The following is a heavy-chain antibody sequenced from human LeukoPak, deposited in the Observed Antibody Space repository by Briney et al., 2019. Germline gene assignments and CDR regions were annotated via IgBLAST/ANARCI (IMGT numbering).Heavy chain of an antibody. CDR1: GFIFSSYA. Sequence: GGSLRLSCAASGFIFSSYAMSWVRQAPGNGLEWVAVISNDGSHKYYADSVKGRFIISRDNSKNTLSQQMNTLRPDDTAVFYCARDPNRLADYGGDYFDHWGQGTLVTVSS. J-gene: IGHJ4*02. CDR3: ARDPNRLADYGGDYFDH. D-gene: IGHD4-23*01. CDR2: ISNDGSHK. V-gene: IGHV3-30*03.